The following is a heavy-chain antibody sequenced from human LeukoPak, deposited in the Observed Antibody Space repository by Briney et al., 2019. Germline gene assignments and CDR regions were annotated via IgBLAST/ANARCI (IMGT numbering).Heavy chain of an antibody. CDR2: ISSSSSYI. V-gene: IGHV3-21*01. D-gene: IGHD1-7*01. CDR3: ARANWNYSFDY. CDR1: GFTFSSYS. Sequence: PGGSLRLSCAASGFTFSSYSMNWVRQAPGKGLEWVSSISSSSSYIYCADSVKGRFTISRDNAKNSLYLQMNSLRAEDTAVYYCARANWNYSFDYWGQGTLVTVSS. J-gene: IGHJ4*02.